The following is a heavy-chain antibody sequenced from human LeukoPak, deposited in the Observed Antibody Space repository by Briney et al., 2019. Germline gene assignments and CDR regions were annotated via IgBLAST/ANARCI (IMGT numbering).Heavy chain of an antibody. J-gene: IGHJ3*02. CDR2: ISSSSSYI. CDR1: GFTFSSYG. Sequence: GGTLRLSCAASGFTFSSYGMSWVRQAPGKGLEWVSSISSSSSYIYYADSVKGRFTISRDNAKNSLYLQMNSLRAEDTAVYYCARDPYGENAFDIWGQGTMVTVSS. V-gene: IGHV3-21*01. CDR3: ARDPYGENAFDI. D-gene: IGHD3-16*01.